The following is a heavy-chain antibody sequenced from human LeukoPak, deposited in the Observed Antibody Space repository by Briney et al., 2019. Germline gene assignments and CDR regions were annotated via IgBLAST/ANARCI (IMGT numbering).Heavy chain of an antibody. CDR3: AKAGSMVRGVLDY. D-gene: IGHD3-10*01. CDR1: GFIFSSYE. V-gene: IGHV3-48*03. CDR2: ISSSGRTI. Sequence: GGSLRLSCTASGFIFSSYEMNWVRQAPGKGLEWVSYISSSGRTIYYADSVKGRFTISRDNSKNTLYLQMNSLRAEDTALYYCAKAGSMVRGVLDYWGQGTLVTVSS. J-gene: IGHJ4*02.